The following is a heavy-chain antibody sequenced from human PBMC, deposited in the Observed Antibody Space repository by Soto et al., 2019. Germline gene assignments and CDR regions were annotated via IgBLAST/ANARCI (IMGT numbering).Heavy chain of an antibody. V-gene: IGHV3-30*18. CDR2: IPYDGSNK. D-gene: IGHD3-22*01. CDR1: GFTFSSYG. CDR3: AKPHDPRPTVVAYYFDY. J-gene: IGHJ4*02. Sequence: GGSLRLSCAASGFTFSSYGMHWVRQAPGKGLEWVAVIPYDGSNKYYADSVKGRFTISRDNSKNTLYLQMNSLRAEDTAVYYCAKPHDPRPTVVAYYFDYWGQGTLVTVSS.